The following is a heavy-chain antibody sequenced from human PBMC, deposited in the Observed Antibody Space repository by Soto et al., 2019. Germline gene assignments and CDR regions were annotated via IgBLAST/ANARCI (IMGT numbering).Heavy chain of an antibody. CDR2: ISYSGST. V-gene: IGHV4-59*01. CDR3: ASAGFQSLDY. D-gene: IGHD3-9*01. CDR1: GGSISDFY. Sequence: QVQLQESGPGLVKPSETLSLTCTVSGGSISDFYWSWVRQPPGKGLEWIGYISYSGSTAYNPSLRSRVTISVDTSKNQFSLKLNSVTAADTAVYYCASAGFQSLDYWGQGTLVTVSS. J-gene: IGHJ4*02.